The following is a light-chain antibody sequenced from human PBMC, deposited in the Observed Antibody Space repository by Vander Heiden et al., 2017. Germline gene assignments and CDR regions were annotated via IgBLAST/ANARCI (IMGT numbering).Light chain of an antibody. V-gene: IGLV3-1*01. J-gene: IGLJ2*01. CDR2: QDS. CDR3: QAWDSSTFVV. Sequence: SYELTQPPSVSVSPGQTASITCSGDKLGDKYACWYQQKPGQSTVLVIYQDSKRPSGISERFSGSNSGNTATLTISGTQAMDEADYYCQAWDSSTFVVFGGGTKLTVL. CDR1: KLGDKY.